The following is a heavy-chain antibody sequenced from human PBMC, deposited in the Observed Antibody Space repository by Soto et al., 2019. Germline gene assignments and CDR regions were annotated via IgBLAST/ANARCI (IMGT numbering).Heavy chain of an antibody. CDR1: GYTFTIYG. CDR3: ARALGYSGYAGMDV. V-gene: IGHV1-18*01. CDR2: ISPDNGNT. J-gene: IGHJ6*04. D-gene: IGHD5-12*01. Sequence: QVQLVQSGGEVKKPGASVKVSCKASGYTFTIYGINWVRQAPGQGLERMGWISPDNGNTNYAQKLQGRVTMTTDTSASTAYMELRSLRSDDTAVYYCARALGYSGYAGMDVWGKGTTVTVSS.